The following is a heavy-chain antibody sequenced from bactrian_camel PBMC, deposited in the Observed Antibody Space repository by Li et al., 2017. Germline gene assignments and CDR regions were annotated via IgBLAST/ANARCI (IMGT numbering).Heavy chain of an antibody. CDR2: IYTGGGTA. D-gene: IGHD3*01. J-gene: IGHJ4*01. Sequence: HVQLVESGGGSVQAGGSLRLSCAYMFSSYCMGWFRQAPGKEREGVAAIYTGGGTANYADSAKGRFTISRDNAKNTLYLQMNNLKTEDTAVYFCAACFGGYNYVYWGQGTQVTVS. CDR1: YMFSSYC. CDR3: AACFGGYNYVY. V-gene: IGHV3S1*01.